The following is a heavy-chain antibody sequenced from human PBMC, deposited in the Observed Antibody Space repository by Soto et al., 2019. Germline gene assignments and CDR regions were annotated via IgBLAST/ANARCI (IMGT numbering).Heavy chain of an antibody. CDR2: IYYSGST. J-gene: IGHJ4*02. D-gene: IGHD3-10*01. CDR1: GGSISSGGYY. Sequence: SETLSLTCTVSGGSISSGGYYWSWIRRHPGKGLEWIGYIYYSGSTYYNPSLKSRVTISVDTSKNQFSLKLSSVTAADTAVYYCASSDFYYGSGSYYHFDYWGQGTLVTVSS. CDR3: ASSDFYYGSGSYYHFDY. V-gene: IGHV4-31*03.